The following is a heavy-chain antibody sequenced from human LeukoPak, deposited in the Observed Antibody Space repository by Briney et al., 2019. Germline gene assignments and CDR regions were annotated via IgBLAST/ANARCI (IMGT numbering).Heavy chain of an antibody. CDR3: ASGFRGQLGYFDY. J-gene: IGHJ4*02. CDR2: TYSSGSA. CDR1: GDSITSGPYF. V-gene: IGHV4-61*02. Sequence: SETLFLTCTASGDSITSGPYFWNWIRQSAGKKLEWIGRTYSSGSAIYNPSLKSRVTMSVDTSKNHFSLKLSSVTAADTAVYYCASGFRGQLGYFDYWGQGTLVTVSS. D-gene: IGHD1-1*01.